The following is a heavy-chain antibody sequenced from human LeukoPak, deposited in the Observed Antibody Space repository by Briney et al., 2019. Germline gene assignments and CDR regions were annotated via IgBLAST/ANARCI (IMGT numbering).Heavy chain of an antibody. CDR2: IYPGDSDT. Sequence: GESLKISCKGSGYSFTSYWIGWVRQMPGKGLEWMGIIYPGDSDTRYSPSFQGQVTISVDTSISTAYLQWSILKASDTAIYYCATLVKGDAMDIWGQGTMVTVSS. CDR1: GYSFTSYW. J-gene: IGHJ3*02. V-gene: IGHV5-51*01. CDR3: ATLVKGDAMDI. D-gene: IGHD6-6*01.